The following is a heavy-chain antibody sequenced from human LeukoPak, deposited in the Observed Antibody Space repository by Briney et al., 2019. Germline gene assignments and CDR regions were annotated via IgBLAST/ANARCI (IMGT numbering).Heavy chain of an antibody. CDR2: IKQDGSEK. CDR1: GFTFSSYW. J-gene: IGHJ6*03. CDR3: ARDWSYYYYMDV. V-gene: IGHV3-7*01. Sequence: PGASLRLSCAASGFTFSSYWMSWVRQAPGKGLQWVANIKQDGSEKYYVDSVKGRFTISRDNAKNSLYLQMNSLRAEDTAVYYCARDWSYYYYMDVWGKGTTVTVSS.